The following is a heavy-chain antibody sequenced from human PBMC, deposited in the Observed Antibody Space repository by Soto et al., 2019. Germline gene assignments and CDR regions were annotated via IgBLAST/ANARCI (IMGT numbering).Heavy chain of an antibody. CDR1: GFTFSSYG. D-gene: IGHD3-10*02. V-gene: IGHV3-23*01. CDR2: SSATGAGT. J-gene: IGHJ4*02. CDR3: AKDRRAVGNYVFYSDF. Sequence: EVQLLESGGGLVQPGGSLRLSCAASGFTFSSYGMTWVRQAPGKGLEWVSFSSATGAGTYYADSVKGRFTISRDNSKNTLYLQITSLRAGDPAVYYCAKDRRAVGNYVFYSDFWGQGALVIVS.